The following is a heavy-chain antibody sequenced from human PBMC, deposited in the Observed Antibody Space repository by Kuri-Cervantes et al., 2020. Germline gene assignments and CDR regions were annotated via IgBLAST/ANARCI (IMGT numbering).Heavy chain of an antibody. V-gene: IGHV4-39*07. D-gene: IGHD6-6*01. CDR3: ARDLFLSTSNWFDP. CDR1: GGSITSTRYY. J-gene: IGHJ5*02. CDR2: IYYSGST. Sequence: GSLRLSCTVSGGSITSTRYYWGWIRQPPGKELGWIGSIYYSGSTYYNPSLKSRVTISVDTSKNQFSLKLSSVTAADTAVYYCARDLFLSTSNWFDPWGQGTLVTVSS.